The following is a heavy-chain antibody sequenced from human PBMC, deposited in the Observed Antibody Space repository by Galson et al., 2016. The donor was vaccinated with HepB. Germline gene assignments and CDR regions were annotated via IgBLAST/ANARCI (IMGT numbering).Heavy chain of an antibody. J-gene: IGHJ6*03. V-gene: IGHV1-18*01. Sequence: SVKVSCKASGYTFSSYAISWVRQAPGQGLEWMAWISTYNGNTNYAQKLQDRITMTTDTSTSTAYMELRRLRYDDTAVYYCARSRVTSYYYYMDVWGKGTTVTVSS. CDR2: ISTYNGNT. CDR3: ARSRVTSYYYYMDV. CDR1: GYTFSSYA.